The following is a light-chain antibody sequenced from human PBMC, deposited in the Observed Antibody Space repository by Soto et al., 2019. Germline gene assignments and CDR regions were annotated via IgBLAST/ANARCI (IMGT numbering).Light chain of an antibody. Sequence: QAVVTQPPSASATPGQRVTLTCSGSSSNIGNNNAYWYQHVPGTAPKLIIHHNTLRPSWVHDRFSGSKSGTSASRSISGLQFEDDDEYDCLWWDDGRGAVVFGGGTKLTVL. CDR3: LWWDDGRGAVV. J-gene: IGLJ2*01. V-gene: IGLV1-47*02. CDR1: SSNIGNNN. CDR2: HNT.